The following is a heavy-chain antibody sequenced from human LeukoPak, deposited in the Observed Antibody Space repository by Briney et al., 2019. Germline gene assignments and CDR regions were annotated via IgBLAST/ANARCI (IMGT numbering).Heavy chain of an antibody. Sequence: PSETLSLTCAVYGGSFSGYYWSWIRQPPGKGLEWIGEINHSGSTNYNPSLKSRVTISVDTSKNQFSLKLSSVTAADTAVYYCARQGGAKRAFDIWGQGTMVTVSS. J-gene: IGHJ3*02. CDR1: GGSFSGYY. CDR3: ARQGGAKRAFDI. CDR2: INHSGST. V-gene: IGHV4-34*01. D-gene: IGHD1-26*01.